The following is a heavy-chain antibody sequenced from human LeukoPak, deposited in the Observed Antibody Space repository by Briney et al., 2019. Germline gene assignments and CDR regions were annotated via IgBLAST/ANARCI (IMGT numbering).Heavy chain of an antibody. CDR1: GGSFSGYY. Sequence: SETLSLTCAVYGGSFSGYYWSWIRQPPGKGLEWIGEINHSGSTNYNPSLKSRVTISVDTSKNQFSLKLSSVTAADTAVYYCAGVANIVVVPAAPFHYYYGMDVWGQGTTVTVSS. D-gene: IGHD2-2*01. V-gene: IGHV4-34*01. CDR3: AGVANIVVVPAAPFHYYYGMDV. J-gene: IGHJ6*02. CDR2: INHSGST.